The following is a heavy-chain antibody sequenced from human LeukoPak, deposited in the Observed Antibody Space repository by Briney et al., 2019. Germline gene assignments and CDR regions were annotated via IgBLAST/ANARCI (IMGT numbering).Heavy chain of an antibody. J-gene: IGHJ4*02. CDR3: ARTSLAFCGGDCYSHPFDY. CDR2: IYYSGST. Sequence: SQTLSLTCTVSGGSISSGDYYWSWIRQPPGKGLEWIGYIYYSGSTYYNPSLKSRVTISLGTSKNQFSLSLSSATAADTAVYYCARTSLAFCGGDCYSHPFDYWGQGTLLTVSS. D-gene: IGHD2-21*01. V-gene: IGHV4-30-4*08. CDR1: GGSISSGDYY.